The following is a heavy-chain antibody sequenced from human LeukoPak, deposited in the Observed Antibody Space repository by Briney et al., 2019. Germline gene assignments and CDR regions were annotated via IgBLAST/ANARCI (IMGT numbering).Heavy chain of an antibody. D-gene: IGHD4-17*01. J-gene: IGHJ4*02. CDR2: INPNSGGT. CDR3: ARGARGDYGVLDY. Sequence: ASVKVSCKASGYTFTGYYMHWVRQAPGQGLEWMGWINPNSGGTNYAQKFQGWVTMTRDTSISTAYMELSRLRSDDTAVYYCARGARGDYGVLDYWGQGTLVTVSS. CDR1: GYTFTGYY. V-gene: IGHV1-2*04.